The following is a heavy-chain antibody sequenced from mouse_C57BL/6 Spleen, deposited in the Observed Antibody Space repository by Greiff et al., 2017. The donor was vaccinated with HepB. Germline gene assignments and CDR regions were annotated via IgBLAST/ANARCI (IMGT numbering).Heavy chain of an antibody. D-gene: IGHD4-1*01. J-gene: IGHJ1*03. CDR1: GYTFTSYW. Sequence: QVQLQQPGAELVRPGTSVKLSCKASGYTFTSYWMHWVKQRPGQGLEWIGVIDPSDSYTNYNQKFKGKATLTVDTSSSTAYMQLSSLTSEDSAVYYCLPLTGSYWYFDVWGTGTTVTVSS. CDR2: IDPSDSYT. CDR3: LPLTGSYWYFDV. V-gene: IGHV1-59*01.